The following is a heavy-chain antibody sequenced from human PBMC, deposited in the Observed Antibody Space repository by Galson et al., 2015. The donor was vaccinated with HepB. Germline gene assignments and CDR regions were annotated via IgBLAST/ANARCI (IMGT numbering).Heavy chain of an antibody. CDR3: ATLGALRGVTLIDY. Sequence: SLRLSCAASGFTFSSYFMNWVRQAPGKGLEWISYISTSSDITLYADSVKGRFTISRDNAKNSLFLQMNSLRAEDTAVYYCATLGALRGVTLIDYWGQGTLVTVSS. CDR1: GFTFSSYF. CDR2: ISTSSDIT. D-gene: IGHD3-10*01. J-gene: IGHJ4*02. V-gene: IGHV3-48*01.